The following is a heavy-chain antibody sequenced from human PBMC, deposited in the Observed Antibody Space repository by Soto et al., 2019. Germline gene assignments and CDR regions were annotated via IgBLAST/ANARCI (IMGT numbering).Heavy chain of an antibody. Sequence: HGESLKISCKGSGYSFIDYWIGWVRQMPGQGLEWMGIIYPGNSDARYSPSFQGQVTISADKSISTAYLRWSSLKASDTAMYYCAVWFYSDTSGYKGYYFDFWGRGTLVTVSS. J-gene: IGHJ4*02. CDR1: GYSFIDYW. D-gene: IGHD3-22*01. CDR3: AVWFYSDTSGYKGYYFDF. V-gene: IGHV5-51*01. CDR2: IYPGNSDA.